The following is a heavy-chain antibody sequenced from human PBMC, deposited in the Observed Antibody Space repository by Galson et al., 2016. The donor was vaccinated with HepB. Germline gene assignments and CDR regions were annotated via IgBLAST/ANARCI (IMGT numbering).Heavy chain of an antibody. J-gene: IGHJ6*02. D-gene: IGHD1-1*01. CDR2: IWYDGRYK. CDR3: AKDGGQQVERWERLRKVYYYYAMDV. V-gene: IGHV3-33*06. Sequence: SLRLSCAASGFTFSSYGMHWVRQAPGNGLEWVAVIWYDGRYKYYADSVKGRFTISRDNSKNTLYLQMNSLRDEDTAVYYCAKDGGQQVERWERLRKVYYYYAMDVWGLGTTVTVSS. CDR1: GFTFSSYG.